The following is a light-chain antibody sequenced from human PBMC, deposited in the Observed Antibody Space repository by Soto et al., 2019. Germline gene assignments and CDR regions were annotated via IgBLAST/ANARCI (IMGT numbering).Light chain of an antibody. V-gene: IGKV3-20*01. CDR1: QSVRSSY. CDR2: DAT. J-gene: IGKJ1*01. Sequence: EIVLTQSPGTLSLSPGERATLSCRASQSVRSSYLAWYQQNPGQPPRLLIYDATNRATGIPDRFSGSGSGTDFTLTISRLAPEDFAVYYCQQYGSSPWTFGQGTKVEIK. CDR3: QQYGSSPWT.